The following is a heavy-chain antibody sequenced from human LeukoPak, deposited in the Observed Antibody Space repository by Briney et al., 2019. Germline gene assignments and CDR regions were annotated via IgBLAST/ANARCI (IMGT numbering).Heavy chain of an antibody. D-gene: IGHD6-13*01. CDR2: INHSGAT. Sequence: SETLSLTCAVYGGSFSDYYWTWIRQSPGKGLEWIGEINHSGATDYNPSLKSRVTISVDTSKYQFSLKVRSVTAADTAVYYCASRTAAGLYYFDYWGQGTLVTVSS. V-gene: IGHV4-34*01. J-gene: IGHJ4*02. CDR3: ASRTAAGLYYFDY. CDR1: GGSFSDYY.